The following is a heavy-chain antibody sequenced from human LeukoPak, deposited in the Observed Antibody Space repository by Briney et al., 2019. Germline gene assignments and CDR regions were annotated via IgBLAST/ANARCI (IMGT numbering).Heavy chain of an antibody. CDR3: AKVFTVTTHYYYYYMDV. J-gene: IGHJ6*03. V-gene: IGHV3-23*01. CDR2: ISGSGGST. CDR1: GFTFSSYA. D-gene: IGHD4-17*01. Sequence: GGSLRLSCAASGFTFSSYAMSWVRQAPGTGLEWVSAISGSGGSTYYADSVKGRFTISRDNSKNTLYLQMNSLRAEDTAVYYCAKVFTVTTHYYYYYMDVWGKGTTVTVSS.